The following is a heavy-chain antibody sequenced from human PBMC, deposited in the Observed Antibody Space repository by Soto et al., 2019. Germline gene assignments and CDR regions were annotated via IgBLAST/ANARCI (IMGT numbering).Heavy chain of an antibody. CDR1: GDSFSGDKW. D-gene: IGHD2-15*01. V-gene: IGHV4-4*02. J-gene: IGHJ4*02. Sequence: SETLSLTCGVSGDSFSGDKWWTWVRQPPGKGLEWIGDILHTGSTDYSPSLRSRVTISIDTSRKEFSLNLTSVTATDTAVYYCARSPRRVDGKWYLDYWGQGVLVTVSS. CDR2: ILHTGST. CDR3: ARSPRRVDGKWYLDY.